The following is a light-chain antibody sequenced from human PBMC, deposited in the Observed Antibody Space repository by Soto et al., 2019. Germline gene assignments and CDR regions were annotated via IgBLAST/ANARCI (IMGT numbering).Light chain of an antibody. CDR3: QQYGSSPQVT. J-gene: IGKJ4*01. CDR1: QIFTSSS. CDR2: GAS. Sequence: EIVLTQSPGTLSLSPGERATLSCRASQIFTSSSLAWYQQKPGQAPRLLIYGASSRASGIPDRFSGSGSGTDFTLTISRLEPEDFAVYYCQQYGSSPQVTFGGGTKLEIK. V-gene: IGKV3-20*01.